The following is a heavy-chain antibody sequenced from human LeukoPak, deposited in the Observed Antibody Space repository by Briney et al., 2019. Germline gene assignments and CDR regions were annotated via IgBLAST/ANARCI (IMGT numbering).Heavy chain of an antibody. CDR3: AREGEQVRRVTAGYSYGRGAFDI. Sequence: GGSLRLSCAASGFTFSSYWMSWIRQAPGKGLEWVANIKQDGSEKYYVDSVKGRFTISRDNAKNSLYLQMNSLRAEDTAVYYCAREGEQVRRVTAGYSYGRGAFDIWGQGTMVTVSS. D-gene: IGHD5-18*01. J-gene: IGHJ3*02. V-gene: IGHV3-7*01. CDR2: IKQDGSEK. CDR1: GFTFSSYW.